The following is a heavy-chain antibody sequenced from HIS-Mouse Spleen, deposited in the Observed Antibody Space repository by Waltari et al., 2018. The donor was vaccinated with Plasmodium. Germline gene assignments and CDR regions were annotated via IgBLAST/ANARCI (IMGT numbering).Heavy chain of an antibody. Sequence: QVQLVESGGGVVQPGRSLRLSCAASGFTFSSYGMHWVRQAPGKGREGGDIILKNGRNKSYAESAKGRFTISRDKSKNRLYLRMNSLRAEDTAEYYCAKDGRSSSWYVDYWGQGTLVTVSS. V-gene: IGHV3-30*02. CDR2: ILKNGRNK. D-gene: IGHD6-13*01. CDR1: GFTFSSYG. J-gene: IGHJ4*02. CDR3: AKDGRSSSWYVDY.